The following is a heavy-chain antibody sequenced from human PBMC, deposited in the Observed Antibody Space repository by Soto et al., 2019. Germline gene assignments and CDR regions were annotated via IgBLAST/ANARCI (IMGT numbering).Heavy chain of an antibody. D-gene: IGHD1-1*01. Sequence: SETLSLTCRVSGFAISRGYYWSWVRQPPGKGLEWIGSIYPSVSSYHNPSLATRLILSIDTSKNQFTLNLTSVSAADTALYCCAREKVGTTFFDNWGQGIQVTVSS. V-gene: IGHV4-38-2*02. CDR3: AREKVGTTFFDN. CDR1: GFAISRGYY. J-gene: IGHJ4*02. CDR2: IYPSVSS.